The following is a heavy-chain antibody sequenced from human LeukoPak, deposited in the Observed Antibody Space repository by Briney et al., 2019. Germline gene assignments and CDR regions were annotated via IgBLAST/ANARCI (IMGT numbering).Heavy chain of an antibody. D-gene: IGHD1-14*01. V-gene: IGHV3-48*01. CDR1: EFTFSSYS. Sequence: GGSLRLSCAASEFTFSSYSMTWVRQAPGKGLEWVSHISRSSSSIYYADSVQGRFTISRDNAKNSLYLQMNSLRAEDTAVYYCARSYMGFDYWGQGTLVTVSS. J-gene: IGHJ4*02. CDR2: ISRSSSSI. CDR3: ARSYMGFDY.